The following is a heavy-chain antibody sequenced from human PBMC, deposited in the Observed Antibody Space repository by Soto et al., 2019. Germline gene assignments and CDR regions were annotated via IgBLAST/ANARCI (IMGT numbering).Heavy chain of an antibody. CDR2: IKQDGSEK. J-gene: IGHJ4*02. V-gene: IGHV3-7*04. CDR3: ARNLGYCNSTNCYTVLDY. Sequence: EVQLVESGGGLVQPGGSLRLSCAASGFTFSRYWMNWVRQAPGKGLEWVANIKQDGSEKYYEDSVTGRFTISRDNAKNSLFLQMNSLRAEDTAVYYCARNLGYCNSTNCYTVLDYWGQGTRVTVSS. CDR1: GFTFSRYW. D-gene: IGHD2-2*02.